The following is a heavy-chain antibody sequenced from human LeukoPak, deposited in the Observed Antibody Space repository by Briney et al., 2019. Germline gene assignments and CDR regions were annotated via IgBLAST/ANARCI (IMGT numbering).Heavy chain of an antibody. D-gene: IGHD6-19*01. CDR3: ASGAGWLIDY. J-gene: IGHJ4*02. CDR2: IDNSGST. V-gene: IGHV4-4*08. CDR1: GGHIDSVY. Sequence: SETLSLTCSVSGGHIDSVYWNWIRQPPGKGLEWVGYIDNSGSTKYNPSLQSRITMSRDTSKKQFSLKLTSVTAADTAMYYCASGAGWLIDYWGQGTLVSVSS.